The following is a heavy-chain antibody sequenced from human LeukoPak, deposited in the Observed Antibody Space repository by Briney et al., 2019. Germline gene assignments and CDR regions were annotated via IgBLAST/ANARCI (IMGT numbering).Heavy chain of an antibody. CDR1: GGSISGHY. Sequence: SETLSLTCTVSGGSISGHYWSWIRQPPGKGLEWIGYIYYSGSTHYNPSLQSRVTISLDTSKNQLSLRVISGTTADTAIYFCARERASGYSSGWHFDYWGQGTLVTVSS. J-gene: IGHJ4*02. CDR3: ARERASGYSSGWHFDY. V-gene: IGHV4-59*11. CDR2: IYYSGST. D-gene: IGHD6-25*01.